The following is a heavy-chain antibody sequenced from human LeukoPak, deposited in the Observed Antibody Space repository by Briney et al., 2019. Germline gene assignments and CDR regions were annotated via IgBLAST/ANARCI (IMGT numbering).Heavy chain of an antibody. J-gene: IGHJ4*02. CDR3: ARPPVGDWLTPDY. CDR2: IYPGDSDT. Sequence: GDSLKFSCKGSGYSFTSYWIGWVRQMPGKGLEWMGIIYPGDSDTRYSPSFQGQVTISADKSISTAYLQWSSLKASDTAMYYCARPPVGDWLTPDYWGQGTLVTVSS. CDR1: GYSFTSYW. D-gene: IGHD2-21*02. V-gene: IGHV5-51*01.